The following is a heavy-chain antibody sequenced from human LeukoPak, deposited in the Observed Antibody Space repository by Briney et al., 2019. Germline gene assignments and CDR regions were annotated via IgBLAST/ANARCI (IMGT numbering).Heavy chain of an antibody. D-gene: IGHD3-22*01. CDR3: ARASGYSYYYYYGMDV. J-gene: IGHJ6*02. Sequence: SSETLSLTCTVSGGSISSYYWSWLRQPPGKGLEWFGYIYYSGSNNYNPSLKSRLNISVDTSKNQFSLKVSSVTAADTAVYYCARASGYSYYYYYGMDVWGQGTTVTVSS. V-gene: IGHV4-59*08. CDR2: IYYSGSN. CDR1: GGSISSYY.